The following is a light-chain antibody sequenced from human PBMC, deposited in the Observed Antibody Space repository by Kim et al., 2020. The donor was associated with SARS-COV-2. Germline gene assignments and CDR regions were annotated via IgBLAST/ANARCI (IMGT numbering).Light chain of an antibody. V-gene: IGLV10-54*04. CDR3: SAWDSSLNVWV. CDR1: NNNVGNQG. Sequence: LTQPPSVSKGLGQTATLTCTGNNNNVGNQGAAWLQQHQGHPPKLLSYRNNNRPSGISERFSASRSGDTASLTIIGLQPEDETDYYCSAWDSSLNVWVFGGGTQLTVL. J-gene: IGLJ3*02. CDR2: RNN.